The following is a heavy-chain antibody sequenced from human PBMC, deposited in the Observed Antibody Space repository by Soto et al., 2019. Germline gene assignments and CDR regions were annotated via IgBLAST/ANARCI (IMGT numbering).Heavy chain of an antibody. Sequence: SETLSLTCTVSGGSISSYYWSWIRQPPGKGLEWIGYIYYSGSTNYNPSLKSRVTISVDTSKNQFSLKLSSVTAADTAVYYCARGGGGDYYYGMDVWGQGTTVTVSS. D-gene: IGHD3-16*01. CDR2: IYYSGST. J-gene: IGHJ6*02. V-gene: IGHV4-59*01. CDR3: ARGGGGDYYYGMDV. CDR1: GGSISSYY.